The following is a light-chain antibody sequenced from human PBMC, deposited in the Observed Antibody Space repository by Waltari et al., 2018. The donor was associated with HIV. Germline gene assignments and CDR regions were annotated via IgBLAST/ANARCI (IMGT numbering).Light chain of an antibody. Sequence: LSQDPAVSVSPGQTVTLACSGEHLVNKYTSCFQQQAGQPPVLVLYKDRKRPSGIPDRFSGSTSGDTASLIISDTQAIDEAEYFCQAWDGDTVIFGGGTKLTVL. CDR2: KDR. CDR1: HLVNKY. V-gene: IGLV3-1*01. CDR3: QAWDGDTVI. J-gene: IGLJ2*01.